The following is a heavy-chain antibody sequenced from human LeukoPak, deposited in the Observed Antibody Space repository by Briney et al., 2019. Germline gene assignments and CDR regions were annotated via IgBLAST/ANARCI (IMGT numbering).Heavy chain of an antibody. D-gene: IGHD3-10*01. CDR1: GGSITNYY. CDR2: IHFSGST. CDR3: ARIGPSGRVGF. J-gene: IGHJ4*02. V-gene: IGHV4-59*01. Sequence: SGTLSLTCSVSGGSITNYYWSLIRQSPGKGLEWIGYIHFSGSTTYNPSLESRVTISVDTSKNQFSLKLSSVTAADTAVYYCARIGPSGRVGFWGQGTLVTVSS.